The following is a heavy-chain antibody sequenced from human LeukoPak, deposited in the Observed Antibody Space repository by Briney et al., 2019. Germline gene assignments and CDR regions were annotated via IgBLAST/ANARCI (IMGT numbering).Heavy chain of an antibody. CDR3: AKDRPNFYESSGHYYRQDGDY. CDR2: ISGNGAGT. J-gene: IGHJ4*02. V-gene: IGHV3-23*01. D-gene: IGHD3-22*01. Sequence: GGSLRLSRAASGFTFSIYAMSWVRQAPGRGLEWVSSISGNGAGTFYTDSVKGRFTISRDNSKNTLFLQMNSLRAEDTAIYYCAKDRPNFYESSGHYYRQDGDYWGQGTLVTVSS. CDR1: GFTFSIYA.